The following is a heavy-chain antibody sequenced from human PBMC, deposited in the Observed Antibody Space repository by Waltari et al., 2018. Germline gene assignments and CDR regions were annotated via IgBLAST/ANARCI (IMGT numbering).Heavy chain of an antibody. Sequence: EVQLVESGGGLVQPGGSRRLSCAGSGFSFNNYWMSWLRQAPGKGREWGAHIKQDGSEIYYVDSVKGRFSISRDNAKKSLYLQMNSLRGDDTAVFYCVTWGDLGNFWGQGTLVTVSA. V-gene: IGHV3-7*01. CDR2: IKQDGSEI. CDR3: VTWGDLGNF. J-gene: IGHJ4*02. D-gene: IGHD7-27*01. CDR1: GFSFNNYW.